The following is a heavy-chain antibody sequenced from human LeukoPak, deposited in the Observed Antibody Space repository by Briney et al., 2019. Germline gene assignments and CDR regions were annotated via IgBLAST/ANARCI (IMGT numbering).Heavy chain of an antibody. Sequence: GGSLRLSCSASGFNFNIYGMHWVRQTPGRGLQWLAFIRHDGSNSYYADSVKGRLTLSRDNSKNTVFLHMNNLSPEDTAVYYCAKAEGIIVGGLFDNWGQGALVIVSS. D-gene: IGHD1-14*01. CDR1: GFNFNIYG. J-gene: IGHJ4*02. CDR2: IRHDGSNS. V-gene: IGHV3-30*02. CDR3: AKAEGIIVGGLFDN.